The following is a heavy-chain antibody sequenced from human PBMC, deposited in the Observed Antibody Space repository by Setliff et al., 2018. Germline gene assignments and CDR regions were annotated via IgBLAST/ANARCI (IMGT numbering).Heavy chain of an antibody. Sequence: ASVKVSCKASGYTLNNYDINWVRQAPGQGLEWMGWMNPYSGNTGYAQKFQGRVTMTRNTSISTAYMELSSLRSEDTAVYYCTRGAGGGRCYSCWFDPWGQGTLVTVSS. J-gene: IGHJ5*02. CDR2: MNPYSGNT. CDR1: GYTLNNYD. CDR3: TRGAGGGRCYSCWFDP. V-gene: IGHV1-8*02. D-gene: IGHD2-15*01.